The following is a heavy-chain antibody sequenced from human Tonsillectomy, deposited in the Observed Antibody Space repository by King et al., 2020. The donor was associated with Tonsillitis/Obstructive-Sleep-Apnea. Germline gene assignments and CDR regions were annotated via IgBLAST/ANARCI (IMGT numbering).Heavy chain of an antibody. CDR1: GGSVSSGSYY. CDR2: IYDSGST. V-gene: IGHV4-61*01. Sequence: VPLQESGPGLVKPSETLSLTCTVSGGSVSSGSYYWSWIRQPPGKGLEWIGYIYDSGSTKYNPSLKSRVTISVDTSKNQFSLRLSSVTAADTAVYYCAREAGYSTSWYSYYYMDVWGNGTTVTVSS. J-gene: IGHJ6*03. D-gene: IGHD6-13*01. CDR3: AREAGYSTSWYSYYYMDV.